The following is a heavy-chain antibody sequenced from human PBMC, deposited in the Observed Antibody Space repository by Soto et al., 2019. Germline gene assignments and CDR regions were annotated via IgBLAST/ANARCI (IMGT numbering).Heavy chain of an antibody. Sequence: GASVKVCCKASGGTFNSCTISWVRQDHGQGLEWMGRIIPILGIANYAQKFQGRVTITADKSTSTAYMELSSLRSEDTAVYYCARDYYGSGSYYLDYYYYGMDVWGQGTTVTVSS. J-gene: IGHJ6*02. CDR2: IIPILGIA. V-gene: IGHV1-69*04. CDR1: GGTFNSCT. D-gene: IGHD3-10*01. CDR3: ARDYYGSGSYYLDYYYYGMDV.